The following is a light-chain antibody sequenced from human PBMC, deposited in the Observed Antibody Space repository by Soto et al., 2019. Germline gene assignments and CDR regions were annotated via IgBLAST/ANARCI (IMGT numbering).Light chain of an antibody. V-gene: IGLV2-18*02. J-gene: IGLJ1*01. CDR1: STDVVSYNR. CDR3: CSYAGSYTYV. CDR2: ETS. Sequence: QSVLTQPPSASGSPGQSVTISCTGTSTDVVSYNRVSWYQQPPGTAPKLIIYETSNRPSGVPDRFSGSKSGNTASLTISGLQSEDEADDYCCSYAGSYTYVFGTGTKVTVL.